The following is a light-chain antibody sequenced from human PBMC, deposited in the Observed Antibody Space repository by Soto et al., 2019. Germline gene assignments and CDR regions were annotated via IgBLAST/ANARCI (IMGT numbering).Light chain of an antibody. CDR2: DVF. Sequence: AIQVTQSPSSLSASVGDTVTITCRASQGISSAFAWYQQKPRKVPRLLIYDVFNLQSGVPSRFSGSGSGTEFTLTISSLQPEDFATYYCLQHNAYPLTFGGGTKVEIK. V-gene: IGKV1-13*02. J-gene: IGKJ4*01. CDR3: LQHNAYPLT. CDR1: QGISSA.